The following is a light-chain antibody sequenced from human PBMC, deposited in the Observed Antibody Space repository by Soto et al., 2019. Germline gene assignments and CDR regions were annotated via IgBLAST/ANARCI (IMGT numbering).Light chain of an antibody. CDR2: GAS. Sequence: EIVLTQSPGTLSLSPGERATLSCRASQSVSSSYLAWYQQKPGQAPRLLIYGASSRATGIPDRFSGSGSGTDFTLTISRLEPEDFEVYYCQQYGRSLTFGQGTRLEIK. CDR3: QQYGRSLT. CDR1: QSVSSSY. J-gene: IGKJ5*01. V-gene: IGKV3-20*01.